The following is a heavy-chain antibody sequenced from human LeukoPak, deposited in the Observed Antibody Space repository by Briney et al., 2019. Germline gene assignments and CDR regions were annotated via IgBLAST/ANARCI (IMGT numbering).Heavy chain of an antibody. J-gene: IGHJ4*02. CDR1: EFTFNYYW. CDR3: ATQSYGLFAY. D-gene: IGHD4-17*01. CDR2: IQQDGSNK. Sequence: GGSLRLSCAASEFTFNYYWMSWVRQAPGKGLEWVANIQQDGSNKFYADSVKGRFTISRDNARNSLYLQMNSLRPDDTAAYYCATQSYGLFAYWGQGTLVTVSS. V-gene: IGHV3-7*01.